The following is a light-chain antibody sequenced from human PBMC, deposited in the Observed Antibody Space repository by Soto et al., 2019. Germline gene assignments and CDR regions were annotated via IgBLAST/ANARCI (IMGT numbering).Light chain of an antibody. CDR2: DVR. CDR1: SSDVGSYNY. J-gene: IGLJ1*01. Sequence: QSALPQPASVSGSPGQSITISCTGNSSDVGSYNYVSWYQQHPGKAPKLMIYDVRNRPSGVSNRFSGSKSGNTASLTISGLQAEDEADYYCGSYTSSSTPYVFGTGTKLTVL. V-gene: IGLV2-14*01. CDR3: GSYTSSSTPYV.